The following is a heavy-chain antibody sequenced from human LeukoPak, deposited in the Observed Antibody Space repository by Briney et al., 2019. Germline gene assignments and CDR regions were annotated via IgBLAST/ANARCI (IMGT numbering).Heavy chain of an antibody. D-gene: IGHD3-3*01. V-gene: IGHV3-23*01. J-gene: IGHJ4*02. Sequence: PGGSLRLSCAASGFTFSSYAMSLVRQAPGKGLEWVSAISGSGGSTYYADSVKGRFTISRDNSKNTLYLQMNSLRAEDTAVYYCAKSGDPTYDFWSGYAMNFDYWGQGTLVTVSS. CDR1: GFTFSSYA. CDR3: AKSGDPTYDFWSGYAMNFDY. CDR2: ISGSGGST.